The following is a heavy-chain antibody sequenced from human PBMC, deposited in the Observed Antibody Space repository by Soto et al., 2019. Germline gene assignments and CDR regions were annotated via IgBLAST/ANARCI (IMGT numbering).Heavy chain of an antibody. Sequence: EVQLVESGGGLVQPGGSLRLSGAASGFTFSSYDMHWVRQATGKGLEWVSAIGTAGDTYHPGSVKGRFTISRENAKNSLYLQMISLRAGDTAVYYCARASLAWSLDPWGEGTLGTVSS. V-gene: IGHV3-13*04. CDR2: IGTAGDT. J-gene: IGHJ5*02. CDR3: ARASLAWSLDP. CDR1: GFTFSSYD. D-gene: IGHD3-3*01.